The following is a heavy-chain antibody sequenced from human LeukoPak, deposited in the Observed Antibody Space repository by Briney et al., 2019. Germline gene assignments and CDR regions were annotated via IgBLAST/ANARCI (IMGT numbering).Heavy chain of an antibody. CDR3: ARGRRYYYDSSGPFDY. D-gene: IGHD3-22*01. CDR1: GGSISSGGYY. V-gene: IGHV4-31*03. Sequence: SETLSLTCTVPGGSISSGGYYWSWIRQHPGKGLEWIGYIYYSGSTYYNPSLKSRVTISVDTSKNQFSLKLSSVTAADTAVYYCARGRRYYYDSSGPFDYWGQGTLVTVSS. J-gene: IGHJ4*02. CDR2: IYYSGST.